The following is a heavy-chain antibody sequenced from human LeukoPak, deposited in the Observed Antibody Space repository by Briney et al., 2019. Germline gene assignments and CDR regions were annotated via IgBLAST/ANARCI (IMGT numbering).Heavy chain of an antibody. CDR2: ISGSGGST. D-gene: IGHD3-3*01. V-gene: IGHV3-23*01. CDR3: AKSPGRGGIRFLEWLEGTPSFFDY. Sequence: PGGSLRLSCAASGFTFSSYAMSWVRQAPGKGLEWVSAISGSGGSTYYADSVKGRFTISRDNSKNTLYLQMNSLRAEDTAVYYCAKSPGRGGIRFLEWLEGTPSFFDYWGQGTLVTVSS. CDR1: GFTFSSYA. J-gene: IGHJ4*02.